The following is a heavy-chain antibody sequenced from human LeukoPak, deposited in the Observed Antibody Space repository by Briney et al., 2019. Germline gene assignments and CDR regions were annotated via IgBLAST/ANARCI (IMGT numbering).Heavy chain of an antibody. CDR2: IIPIFGTA. CDR1: GGTLSSYA. V-gene: IGHV1-69*13. J-gene: IGHJ4*02. CDR3: ARGDFGVTGGDY. Sequence: SVKVSCKASGGTLSSYAISWVRQAPGQGLEWMGGIIPIFGTAKYAQKFQGRVTITSDESTSTAYMELSSLRSEDTAVYYCARGDFGVTGGDYWGQGTLVTVSS. D-gene: IGHD3-3*01.